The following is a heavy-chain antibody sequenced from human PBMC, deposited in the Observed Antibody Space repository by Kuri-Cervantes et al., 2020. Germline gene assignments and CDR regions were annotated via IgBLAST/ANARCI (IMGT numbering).Heavy chain of an antibody. J-gene: IGHJ5*02. CDR1: GGTFSSYA. D-gene: IGHD3-3*01. CDR2: IIPIFGTA. V-gene: IGHV1-69*13. CDR3: ARGAKRITIFGVVIRSNWFDP. Sequence: SVKVSCKASGGTFSSYAISWVRQAPGQGLEWMGGIIPIFGTANYAQKFQGRVTITADESTSTAYMELSSLRSEDTAVYYCARGAKRITIFGVVIRSNWFDPWGQGTLVTVSS.